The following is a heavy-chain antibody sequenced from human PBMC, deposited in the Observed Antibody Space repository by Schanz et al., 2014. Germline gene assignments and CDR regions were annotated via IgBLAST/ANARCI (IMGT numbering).Heavy chain of an antibody. D-gene: IGHD1-1*01. CDR3: ARDRWDWNNAFDI. CDR2: IYSGGST. Sequence: EVQLVESGGGLIQPGGSLRLSCAASGFTVSSNYMSWVRQAQGRGLGWVSVIYSGGSTYYADSVKGRFTISRDNSKNTLYLQMNSLRAEDTAVYYCARDRWDWNNAFDIWGQGTMVTVSS. V-gene: IGHV3-53*01. CDR1: GFTVSSNY. J-gene: IGHJ3*02.